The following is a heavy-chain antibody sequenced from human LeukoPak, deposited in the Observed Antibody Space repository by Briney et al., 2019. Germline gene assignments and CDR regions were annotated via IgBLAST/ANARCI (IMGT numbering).Heavy chain of an antibody. CDR1: GYTFTGYY. J-gene: IGHJ4*02. CDR3: ASTSYYYDSSGYSPFDY. D-gene: IGHD3-22*01. CDR2: INPNSGGT. Sequence: ASVKVSCKASGYTFTGYYMQWVRQAPGQGLEWMGWINPNSGGTNYAQKFQGRVTMTRDTSISTAYMELSRLRSDDTAVYYCASTSYYYDSSGYSPFDYWGQGTLVTVSS. V-gene: IGHV1-2*02.